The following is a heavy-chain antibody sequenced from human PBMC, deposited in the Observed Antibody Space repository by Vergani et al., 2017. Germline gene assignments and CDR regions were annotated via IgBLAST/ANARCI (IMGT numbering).Heavy chain of an antibody. J-gene: IGHJ6*03. CDR2: TNHSGRT. Sequence: QLKLQESVAGLLKPSETLSLTCAVHGGSFSAYHWTWIRQSPGKGLEWIGDTNHSGRTNYNPSLKSRFTISLDTSKRQFSLKLRSVTAADTAVYYCARVTRFSDPHNYYYYYYMDVWGRGTTVTVSS. V-gene: IGHV4-34*01. D-gene: IGHD1/OR15-1a*01. CDR1: GGSFSAYH. CDR3: ARVTRFSDPHNYYYYYYMDV.